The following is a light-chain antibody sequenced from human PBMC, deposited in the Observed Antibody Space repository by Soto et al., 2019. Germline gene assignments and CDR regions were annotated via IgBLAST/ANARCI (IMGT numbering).Light chain of an antibody. CDR3: QHYNSYSEA. CDR2: DAS. V-gene: IGKV1-5*01. CDR1: QSISSW. Sequence: DIHITQSPSTLSASVGDRVTITCRASQSISSWLAWYQQKPGIAPKLLIYDASSLESGVPSRFSGSGSGTDFTLTISSLQPEDFATYYCQHYNSYSEAFGQGTKVDI. J-gene: IGKJ1*01.